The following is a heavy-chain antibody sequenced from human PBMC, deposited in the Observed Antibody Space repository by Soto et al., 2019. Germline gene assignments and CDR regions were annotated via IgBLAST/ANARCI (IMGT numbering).Heavy chain of an antibody. J-gene: IGHJ3*02. CDR1: GYTFTGYY. D-gene: IGHD2-15*01. CDR2: INPNSGGT. V-gene: IGHV1-2*04. CDR3: ASSSVYCSGGSCYSGAFDI. Sequence: ASVKVSCKASGYTFTGYYMHWVRQAPGQGLEWMGWINPNSGGTNYAQKFQGWVTMTRDTSISTAYLELSRLRSDDTAVYYCASSSVYCSGGSCYSGAFDIWGQGTMVTVSS.